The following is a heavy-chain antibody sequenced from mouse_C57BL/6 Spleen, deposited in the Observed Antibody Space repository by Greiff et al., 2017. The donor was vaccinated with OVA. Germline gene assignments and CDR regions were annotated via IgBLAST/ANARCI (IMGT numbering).Heavy chain of an antibody. D-gene: IGHD3-2*02. CDR2: ISSGGDYI. Sequence: EVQGVESGEGLVKPGGSLKLSCAASGFTFSSYAMSWVRQTPEKRLEWVAYISSGGDYIYYADTVKGRFTISRDNARNTLYLQMSSLKSEDTAMYYCTRGGTAQATFPFAYWGQGTLVTVSA. V-gene: IGHV5-9-1*02. CDR1: GFTFSSYA. J-gene: IGHJ3*01. CDR3: TRGGTAQATFPFAY.